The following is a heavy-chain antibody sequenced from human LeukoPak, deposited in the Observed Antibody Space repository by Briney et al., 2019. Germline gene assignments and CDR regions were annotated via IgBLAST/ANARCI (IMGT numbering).Heavy chain of an antibody. Sequence: SVKVSCKASGYTFTGYYIHWVRQAPGQGLEWMGGIIPIFGTANYAQKFQGRVTITADKSTSTAYMELSSLRSEDTAVYYCLTLRDDYKQLENYYYYGTDVWRERTTVTASA. J-gene: IGHJ6*01. D-gene: IGHD5-24*01. CDR1: GYTFTGYY. CDR2: IIPIFGTA. V-gene: IGHV1-69*06. CDR3: LTLRDDYKQLENYYYYGTDV.